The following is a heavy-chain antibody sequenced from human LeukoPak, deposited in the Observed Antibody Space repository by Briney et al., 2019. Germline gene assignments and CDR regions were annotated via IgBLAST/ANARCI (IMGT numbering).Heavy chain of an antibody. CDR2: ISDSGGST. V-gene: IGHV3-23*01. CDR3: AKAGIFGVVRSSSDI. J-gene: IGHJ3*02. CDR1: GFTFSGYA. Sequence: PGGSLRLSCAASGFTFSGYAMTWVRQAPGKGLEWVSVISDSGGSTHYADSVKGRFTISRDNSKNTLYLLMNSLRAEDTAVYYCAKAGIFGVVRSSSDIWGQGTMVTVS. D-gene: IGHD3-3*01.